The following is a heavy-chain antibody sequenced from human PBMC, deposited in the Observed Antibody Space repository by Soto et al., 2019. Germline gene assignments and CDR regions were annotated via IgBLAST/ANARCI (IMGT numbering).Heavy chain of an antibody. CDR1: GFTFSSYA. Sequence: EVQLLESGGGLVQPGGSLRLSCAASGFTFSSYAMSWVRQAPGKGLEWVSAISSRGGSTYDADSVKGWFTISRDNSKNTLYLPMNSLRAEDTAVYYCANGGTVVGARYFDYWGQGTLVTVSS. V-gene: IGHV3-23*01. D-gene: IGHD1-26*01. J-gene: IGHJ4*02. CDR3: ANGGTVVGARYFDY. CDR2: ISSRGGST.